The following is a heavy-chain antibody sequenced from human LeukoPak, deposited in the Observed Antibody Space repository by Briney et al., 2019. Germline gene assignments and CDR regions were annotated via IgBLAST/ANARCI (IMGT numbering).Heavy chain of an antibody. J-gene: IGHJ3*02. D-gene: IGHD1-26*01. V-gene: IGHV3-23*01. Sequence: GGSLRLSCAASGFTFSSYAMSRVRQAPGKGLEWVSAISGSGGSTYYADSVKGRFTISRDNSKNTLYLQMNSLRAEDTAVYYCAKDFRYSGSYLGGDAFDIWGQGTMVTVSS. CDR3: AKDFRYSGSYLGGDAFDI. CDR2: ISGSGGST. CDR1: GFTFSSYA.